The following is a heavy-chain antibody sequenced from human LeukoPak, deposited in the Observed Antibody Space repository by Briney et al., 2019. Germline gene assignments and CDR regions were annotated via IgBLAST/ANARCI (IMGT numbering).Heavy chain of an antibody. CDR1: GFTVSSNY. CDR3: ARDLWFGELFYYYGMDV. V-gene: IGHV3-66*01. D-gene: IGHD3-10*01. J-gene: IGHJ6*02. Sequence: GGSLRLSCAASGFTVSSNYMSWVRQAPGKGLEWVSVIYSGGSTYYADSVKGRFTISRDNSKNTLYLQMNSLRAEDTAVYYCARDLWFGELFYYYGMDVWGQGTTVTVSS. CDR2: IYSGGST.